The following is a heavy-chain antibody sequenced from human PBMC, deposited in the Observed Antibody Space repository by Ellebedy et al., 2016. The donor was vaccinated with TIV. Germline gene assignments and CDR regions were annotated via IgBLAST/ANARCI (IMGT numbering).Heavy chain of an antibody. V-gene: IGHV1-18*04. Sequence: AASVKVSCKASGYTFTNYGISWMRQAPGQGLEWVGWISSYNDHTKYSQKLQGRVTMTTDTSTSTAYMELRSLRSDDTAVYYCAHIPKEGDYDSSGPPQWGQGTLVTVSS. CDR3: AHIPKEGDYDSSGPPQ. J-gene: IGHJ4*02. D-gene: IGHD3-22*01. CDR1: GYTFTNYG. CDR2: ISSYNDHT.